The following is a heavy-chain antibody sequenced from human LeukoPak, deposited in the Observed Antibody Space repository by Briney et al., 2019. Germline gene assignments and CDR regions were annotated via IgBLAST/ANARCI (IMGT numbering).Heavy chain of an antibody. J-gene: IGHJ5*02. CDR2: IYYSGST. V-gene: IGHV4-30-4*01. CDR3: ARAPASNYEVWFDP. Sequence: SQTLSLTCTVSGGSISSGDYYWSWIRQPPGKGLEWTGYIYYSGSTYYNPSLKSRVTISVDTSKNQFSLKLSSVTAADTAVYYCARAPASNYEVWFDPWGQGTLVTVSS. CDR1: GGSISSGDYY. D-gene: IGHD4-11*01.